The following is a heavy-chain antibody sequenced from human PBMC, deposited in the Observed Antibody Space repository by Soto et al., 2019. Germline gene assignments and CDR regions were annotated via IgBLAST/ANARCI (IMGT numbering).Heavy chain of an antibody. D-gene: IGHD3-10*01. V-gene: IGHV4-31*03. CDR1: CGSISSGGYY. CDR2: IYYSGST. Sequence: SETLSLTCTVSCGSISSGGYYWSWIRQHPGKGLEWIGYIYYSGSTYYNPSLKSRVTISVDTSKNQFSLKLSPVTAANTAVYYCARGYYGSGSYYKGHDYWGQGTLVTVSS. CDR3: ARGYYGSGSYYKGHDY. J-gene: IGHJ4*02.